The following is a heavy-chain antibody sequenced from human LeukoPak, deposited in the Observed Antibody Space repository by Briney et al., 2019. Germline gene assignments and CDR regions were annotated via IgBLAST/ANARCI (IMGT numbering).Heavy chain of an antibody. V-gene: IGHV1-69*04. Sequence: ASVKVSCKASGGTFSSYAISWVRQAPGQGLEWMGRIIPILGIANYAQKFQGRVTITADKSTSTAYMELSSLRSEDTAVYYCARDDAAGRTEAIDYWGQGTLVTVSS. D-gene: IGHD6-13*01. CDR1: GGTFSSYA. J-gene: IGHJ4*02. CDR2: IIPILGIA. CDR3: ARDDAAGRTEAIDY.